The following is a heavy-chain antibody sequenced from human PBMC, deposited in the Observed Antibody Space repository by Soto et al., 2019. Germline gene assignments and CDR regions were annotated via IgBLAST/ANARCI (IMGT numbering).Heavy chain of an antibody. V-gene: IGHV1-3*01. D-gene: IGHD6-13*01. J-gene: IGHJ5*02. Sequence: QVQLVQSGAEVKKPGASVKVSCTASGYTFTHYAIHWVRHAPGQRLEWMGFINAVSGNTKYSQTFQGRLPFPKDTSASTAYMDLSSLRSEDTAIYYCARGLAADGAWGQGTLVTVSS. CDR1: GYTFTHYA. CDR2: INAVSGNT. CDR3: ARGLAADGA.